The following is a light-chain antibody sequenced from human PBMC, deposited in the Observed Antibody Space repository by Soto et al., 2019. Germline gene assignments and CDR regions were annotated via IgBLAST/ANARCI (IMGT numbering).Light chain of an antibody. CDR2: SAS. V-gene: IGKV1-39*01. J-gene: IGKJ4*01. CDR1: HGIFEY. CDR3: QQSSETPFT. Sequence: QLTQSPSSLSASLGDRITITCRAGHGIFEYLNWYHQKPGKAPKVLIYSASNLQSGVPSRFSGSGFGTDFTLTITSLQPEDVGIYYCQQSSETPFTFGGGTKVEVK.